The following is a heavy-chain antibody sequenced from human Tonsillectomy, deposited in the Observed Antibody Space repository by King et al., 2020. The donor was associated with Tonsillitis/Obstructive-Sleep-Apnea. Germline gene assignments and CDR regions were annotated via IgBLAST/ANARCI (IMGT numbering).Heavy chain of an antibody. V-gene: IGHV3-49*04. CDR3: TRVGTSGRYSLDI. CDR2: IRSKAYGGTT. J-gene: IGHJ3*02. D-gene: IGHD1-26*01. Sequence: VQLVESGGGLVQPGRSLRLSCTASGFTFGDYGMSWVRQAPGKGLEWVAFIRSKAYGGTTEYAASVKGRFTISKDDSKSIAYLQMNSLKTEDTALYDCTRVGTSGRYSLDIWGQGTMVTVSS. CDR1: GFTFGDYG.